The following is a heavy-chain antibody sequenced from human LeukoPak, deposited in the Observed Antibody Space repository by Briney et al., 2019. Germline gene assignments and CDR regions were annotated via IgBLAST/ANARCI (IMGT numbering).Heavy chain of an antibody. D-gene: IGHD3-9*01. CDR3: VKWAALFDSIGEHFDY. Sequence: PGGSLRLSCTVSGLTFRNYAMTWVRQAPGKGLEWLSTVSGKGDERFYADSVKGRFTLSRDNSKNTLYLQMNSLRPEDTAVYYCVKWAALFDSIGEHFDYWGQGTLVTVSS. V-gene: IGHV3-23*01. CDR1: GLTFRNYA. J-gene: IGHJ4*02. CDR2: VSGKGDER.